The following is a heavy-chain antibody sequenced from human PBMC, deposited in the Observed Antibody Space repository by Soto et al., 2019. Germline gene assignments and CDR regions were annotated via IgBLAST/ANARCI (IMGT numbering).Heavy chain of an antibody. V-gene: IGHV3-7*03. CDR3: ARSPVPAANCGMDV. CDR1: GFTFSSYW. D-gene: IGHD2-2*01. CDR2: IKQDGSEK. J-gene: IGHJ6*02. Sequence: PGGSLRLSCAASGFTFSSYWMSWVRQAPGKGLEWVANIKQDGSEKYYVGSVKGRFTISRDNAKNSLYLQMNSLRAEDTAVYYCARSPVPAANCGMDVWGQGTTVNVSS.